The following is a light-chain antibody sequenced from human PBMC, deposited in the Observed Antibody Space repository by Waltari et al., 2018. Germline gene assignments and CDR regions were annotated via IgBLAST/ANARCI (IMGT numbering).Light chain of an antibody. Sequence: DTQMTQSPSTLSAYVGDRVTITCRASQNIYNWLAWYQQKPGEAPEVLIYGASSLRSGVPSRFSGSGSGTEFTLTISSLQPGDFATYYCQQYHGDSPTFGQGTRVEIK. J-gene: IGKJ1*01. V-gene: IGKV1-5*01. CDR2: GAS. CDR1: QNIYNW. CDR3: QQYHGDSPT.